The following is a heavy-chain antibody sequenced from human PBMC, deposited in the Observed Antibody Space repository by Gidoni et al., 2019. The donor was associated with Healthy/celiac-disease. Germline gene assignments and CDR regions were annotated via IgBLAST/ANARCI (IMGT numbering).Heavy chain of an antibody. D-gene: IGHD3-22*01. CDR2: MTPNSGNT. Sequence: QVQLVQSGSEAKKPVASVNVSCMASGYPCTSYDISWVLQATGQGLEWMEWMTPNSGNTGYEQKFQGRVTMERNTSRSTAYMELSSLRWEDTAVYYWARGDYDSSGYWPSYYYYYYMDVWGNGTTVTVSS. CDR1: GYPCTSYD. CDR3: ARGDYDSSGYWPSYYYYYYMDV. V-gene: IGHV1-8*01. J-gene: IGHJ6*03.